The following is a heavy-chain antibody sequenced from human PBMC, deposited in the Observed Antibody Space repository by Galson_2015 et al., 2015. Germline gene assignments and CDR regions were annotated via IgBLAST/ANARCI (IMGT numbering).Heavy chain of an antibody. CDR1: GYTFCSSA. CDR3: ARDSPTLD. J-gene: IGHJ4*02. V-gene: IGHV3-48*03. Sequence: SLRFSCASSGYTFCSSALLCARHAPGIGLEWVSYISSSNKYYADSVKGRFTISRDNAKNSLYLQMNSLRAEDTAVYYCARDSPTLDWGQGTLVTVSS. CDR2: ISSSNK. D-gene: IGHD4-23*01.